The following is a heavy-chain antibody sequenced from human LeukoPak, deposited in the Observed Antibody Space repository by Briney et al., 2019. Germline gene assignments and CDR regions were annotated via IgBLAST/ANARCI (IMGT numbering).Heavy chain of an antibody. D-gene: IGHD3-10*01. CDR3: VRYRGVESDY. CDR1: GFIFSGYW. J-gene: IGHJ4*02. CDR2: IKPDGSEK. V-gene: IGHV3-7*01. Sequence: PGGSLRLSCAAPGFIFSGYWMSWVRQAPGKGLEWVANIKPDGSEKYYVDSVKGRFTISRDNAKNSLYLQMNSLSAEDTAVYYCVRYRGVESDYWGQGTLVTVSS.